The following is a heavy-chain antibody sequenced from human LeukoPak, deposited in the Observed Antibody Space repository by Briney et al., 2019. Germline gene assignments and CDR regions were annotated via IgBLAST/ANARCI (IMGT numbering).Heavy chain of an antibody. CDR2: ISGSGGSS. CDR3: ARAAAGTLWSFDY. D-gene: IGHD6-13*01. CDR1: GFTFSNYA. J-gene: IGHJ4*02. V-gene: IGHV3-23*01. Sequence: GGSLRLSCAASGFTFSNYAMTWVRQAPGKGLEWVSAISGSGGSSYYVDSVEGRFTISRDNSNNSLYVQMNSLRAEDTAIYYCARAAAGTLWSFDYWGQGTTVTVSS.